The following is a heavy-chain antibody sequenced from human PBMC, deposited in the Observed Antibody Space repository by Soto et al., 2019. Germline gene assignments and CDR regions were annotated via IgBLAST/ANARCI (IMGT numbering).Heavy chain of an antibody. CDR3: ARNMVVTATDWYFDL. Sequence: PSETLSLTCTVSGGSISSGTYYWGWIRQPPGKGLEWIGSIFYSGTTYYNPSLKSRVTISVDTSKNQFSLKLSSVTAADTAVYYCARNMVVTATDWYFDLWGRGTMVTVYS. J-gene: IGHJ2*01. CDR2: IFYSGTT. V-gene: IGHV4-39*01. CDR1: GGSISSGTYY. D-gene: IGHD2-21*02.